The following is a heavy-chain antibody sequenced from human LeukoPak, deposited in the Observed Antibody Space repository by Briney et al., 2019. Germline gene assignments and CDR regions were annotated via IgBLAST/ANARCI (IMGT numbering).Heavy chain of an antibody. Sequence: SGGSLRLSCAASGFTVSNNYMSWVRQAPGKGLGWVSVIYSGGSTYYADSVKGRFTLSRDNSKNTLYLQMNSLRAEDTAVYYCARDMYDSSGYYYPFEYWGQGTLVTVSS. V-gene: IGHV3-66*01. CDR3: ARDMYDSSGYYYPFEY. D-gene: IGHD3-22*01. J-gene: IGHJ4*02. CDR1: GFTVSNNY. CDR2: IYSGGST.